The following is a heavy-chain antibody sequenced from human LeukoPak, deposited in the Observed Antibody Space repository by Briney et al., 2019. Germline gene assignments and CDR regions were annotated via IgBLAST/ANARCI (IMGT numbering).Heavy chain of an antibody. CDR1: GGSISSGDYY. V-gene: IGHV4-30-4*08. J-gene: IGHJ4*02. CDR2: IYYSGST. D-gene: IGHD6-13*01. Sequence: PSETLSLTCTVSGGSISSGDYYWSWIRQPPGKGLEWIGYIYYSGSTYYNPSLKSRVTISVDTSKNQFSLKLSSVTAADTAVYYCARMYSSSWHRPDFDYWGQGTLVTVSS. CDR3: ARMYSSSWHRPDFDY.